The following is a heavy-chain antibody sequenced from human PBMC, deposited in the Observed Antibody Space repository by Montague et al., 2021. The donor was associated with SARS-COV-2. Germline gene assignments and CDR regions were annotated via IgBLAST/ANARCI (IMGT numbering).Heavy chain of an antibody. Sequence: SETLSLTCTVSGGSISSYYWNWIRKPSGKGLEWIGYIYYSRSANYNPSLKSRVTISVGTSKNQFSLTLSSVTVAATAVYYCARGLSGYGSGKTPFLRSDMDVWGQGTTVTVSS. CDR3: ARGLSGYGSGKTPFLRSDMDV. J-gene: IGHJ6*01. V-gene: IGHV4-59*01. CDR1: GGSISSYY. D-gene: IGHD6-19*01. CDR2: IYYSRSA.